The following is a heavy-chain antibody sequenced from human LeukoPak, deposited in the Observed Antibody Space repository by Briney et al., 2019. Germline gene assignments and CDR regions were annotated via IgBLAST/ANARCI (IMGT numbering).Heavy chain of an antibody. Sequence: GGSLRLSCPASGFTFSSYSMNWVRQAPGKGLEWVSSISSSSIYIYYADSVKGRFTISRDSAKNSLYLQMNSLRAEDTAVYYCARSSHLSTWLFDAFDIWGQGTMVTVSS. V-gene: IGHV3-21*01. CDR3: ARSSHLSTWLFDAFDI. J-gene: IGHJ3*02. D-gene: IGHD3-22*01. CDR2: ISSSSIYI. CDR1: GFTFSSYS.